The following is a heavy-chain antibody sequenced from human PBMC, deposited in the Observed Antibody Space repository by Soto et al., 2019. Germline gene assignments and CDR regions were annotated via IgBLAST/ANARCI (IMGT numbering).Heavy chain of an antibody. CDR3: AKVLIGNWFDP. D-gene: IGHD3-9*01. CDR1: GFIFSRYA. V-gene: IGHV3-30*18. J-gene: IGHJ5*02. Sequence: GGSLRLSCAASGFIFSRYAMHWVRQAPGKGLEWVAVISHDGSNEYYADSMEGRFTISRDNSKNTLYLQMNSLRAEDTAVYYCAKVLIGNWFDPWGQGTLVTVSS. CDR2: ISHDGSNE.